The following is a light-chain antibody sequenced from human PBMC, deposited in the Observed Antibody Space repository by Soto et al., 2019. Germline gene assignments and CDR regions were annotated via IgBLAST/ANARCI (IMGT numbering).Light chain of an antibody. V-gene: IGKV3-20*01. CDR2: GAS. Sequence: EIVLTQSPGTLPLSPGERATLSCRASQSVSSNYLAWYQQKPGQAPRLLIYGASSRATGIPDRFSGSGSGTDFTLTISRLEPEDFAVYYCQQYGSSPPTFGQGTRLEIK. CDR1: QSVSSNY. J-gene: IGKJ5*01. CDR3: QQYGSSPPT.